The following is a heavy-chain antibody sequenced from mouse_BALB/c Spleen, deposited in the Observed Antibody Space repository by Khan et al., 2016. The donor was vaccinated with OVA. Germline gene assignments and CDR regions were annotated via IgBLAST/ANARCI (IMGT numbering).Heavy chain of an antibody. CDR3: ARDTTVESYWYFDV. CDR2: IWAGGST. CDR1: GFSLTSYG. D-gene: IGHD1-1*01. V-gene: IGHV2-9*02. J-gene: IGHJ1*01. Sequence: QVQLKESGPGLVAPSQSLSITCTVSGFSLTSYGVHWVRQPPGKGLEWLGVIWAGGSTNYNSALLSRLSISKDNSKSQVFLKMNSLQTDYTAMYYCARDTTVESYWYFDVWGAGTTVTVSS.